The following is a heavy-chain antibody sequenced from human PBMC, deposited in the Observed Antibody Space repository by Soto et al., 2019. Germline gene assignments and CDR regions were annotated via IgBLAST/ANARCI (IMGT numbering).Heavy chain of an antibody. D-gene: IGHD3-10*01. CDR2: IKQDGSEK. V-gene: IGHV3-7*01. Sequence: GGSLRLSCAASGFTFSDYGMSWVRQAPGKGLEWVANIKQDGSEKYYVDSVKGRFTISRDNAKNSLYLQMNSLRAEDTAVYYCARDPNLFFGYYFDYWGQGTLVTVSS. CDR1: GFTFSDYG. J-gene: IGHJ4*02. CDR3: ARDPNLFFGYYFDY.